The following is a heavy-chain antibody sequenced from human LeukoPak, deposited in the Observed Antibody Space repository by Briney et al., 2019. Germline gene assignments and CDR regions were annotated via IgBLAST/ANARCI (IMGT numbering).Heavy chain of an antibody. V-gene: IGHV3-74*01. J-gene: IGHJ4*02. D-gene: IGHD2-8*01. CDR3: ARAGVSYSTDN. CDR2: INTDGSTT. CDR1: GFTFSGYW. Sequence: PGGSLRLSCAASGFTFSGYWMHWVRQAPGKGLVWVSRINTDGSTTTYADSVKGRFTVSRDNAKSTLYLQMNSLRAEDTAVYYCARAGVSYSTDNWGQGTLVTVSS.